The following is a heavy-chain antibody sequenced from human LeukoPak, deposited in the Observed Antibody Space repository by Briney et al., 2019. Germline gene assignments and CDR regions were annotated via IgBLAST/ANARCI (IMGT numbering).Heavy chain of an antibody. CDR1: GFTFSNYG. J-gene: IGHJ4*02. CDR2: VRYDGSNK. Sequence: GGSLRLSCAASGFTFSNYGMHWVRQAPGKGLEWVAFVRYDGSNKYYADSVKGRFTISRDNSKNTLYLQMNSLRAEDTAVYYCAKDRTGDTYYFDYWGQGTLVTVSS. D-gene: IGHD7-27*01. CDR3: AKDRTGDTYYFDY. V-gene: IGHV3-30*02.